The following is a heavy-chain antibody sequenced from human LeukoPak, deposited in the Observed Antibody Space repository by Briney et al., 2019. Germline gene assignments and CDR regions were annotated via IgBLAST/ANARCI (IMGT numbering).Heavy chain of an antibody. Sequence: GGSLRLSCAASGFTFSSYSMNWVRQAPGKGLEWVSSFSSKSGSIYHADSVRGRFTISRDNAKNSLFLQMNGLRAEDTAVYYCSRGSNCDYWGQGTLVTVSS. D-gene: IGHD4-11*01. V-gene: IGHV3-21*01. CDR2: FSSKSGSI. J-gene: IGHJ4*02. CDR1: GFTFSSYS. CDR3: SRGSNCDY.